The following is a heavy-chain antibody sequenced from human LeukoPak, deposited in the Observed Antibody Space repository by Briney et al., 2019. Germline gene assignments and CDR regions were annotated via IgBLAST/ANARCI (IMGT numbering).Heavy chain of an antibody. V-gene: IGHV4-31*03. J-gene: IGHJ4*02. CDR3: ARNIAVAGAGGD. D-gene: IGHD6-19*01. Sequence: SETLSLNCTVSGGSISSGGYYWSWFSQHPRNGLAWIGYIYYSGSTYMYYSGSTYYNPSLKSRVTISVDTSKNQFSLKLSSVTAADTAVYYCARNIAVAGAGGDWGQGTLVTVSS. CDR2: IYYSGSTYMYYSGST. CDR1: GGSISSGGYY.